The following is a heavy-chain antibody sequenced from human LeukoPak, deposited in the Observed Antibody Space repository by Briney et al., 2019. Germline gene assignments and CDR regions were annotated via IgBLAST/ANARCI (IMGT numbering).Heavy chain of an antibody. CDR1: GGSISSGSYY. CDR2: IYTTGST. V-gene: IGHV4-61*02. CDR3: ARVYYSSSYDYWYFDL. Sequence: SETLSLTCTVSGGSISSGSYYWSWIRQPAGRGLEWIGRIYTTGSTNYNPSLKSRVTISVDTSKNQFSLKLSSVTAADTAVYYCARVYYSSSYDYWYFDLWGRGTLVTVSS. J-gene: IGHJ2*01. D-gene: IGHD6-13*01.